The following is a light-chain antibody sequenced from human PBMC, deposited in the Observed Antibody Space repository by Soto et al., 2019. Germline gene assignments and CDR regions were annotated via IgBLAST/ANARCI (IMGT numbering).Light chain of an antibody. Sequence: QSALTQPASVSGSPGQSITISCTGTSSDVGGYNSVSWYQQHPGRAPKLMIYDVSNRPSGVSNRFSGSKSGNTASLTISGLQAEDEADYYCSSYTSSSFPYVFGTGTKVTVL. CDR1: SSDVGGYNS. J-gene: IGLJ1*01. CDR2: DVS. CDR3: SSYTSSSFPYV. V-gene: IGLV2-14*01.